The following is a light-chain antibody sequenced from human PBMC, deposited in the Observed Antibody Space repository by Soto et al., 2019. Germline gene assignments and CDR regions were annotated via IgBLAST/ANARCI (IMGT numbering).Light chain of an antibody. CDR1: ALPKQY. J-gene: IGLJ3*02. CDR2: KDX. V-gene: IGLV3-25*03. Sequence: SYELTQAPSVSVSPGQTARITCSGDALPKQYAYWYQQKPGQAPVLVIYKDXXXPSXXXEXFSGXXXXXXXXXXXXXXXXEDEADYYCQSADSSGTYNWVFGGGTKLTVL. CDR3: QSADSSGTYNWV.